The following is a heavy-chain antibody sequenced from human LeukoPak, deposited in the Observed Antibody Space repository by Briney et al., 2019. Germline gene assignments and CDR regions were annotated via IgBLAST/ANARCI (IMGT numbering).Heavy chain of an antibody. CDR2: IDPSGGST. CDR1: GYSFSTYY. D-gene: IGHD2-15*01. J-gene: IGHJ4*02. V-gene: IGHV1-46*01. CDR3: ARGFCSGGCCYSYDY. Sequence: ASVKVSCKASGYSFSTYYMHWVRQAPGQGLEWMGVIDPSGGSTNYARKFQGRVTMTSDTSTSTVYMELSSLRSEDTAVYYCARGFCSGGCCYSYDYCGQGTLVTVSS.